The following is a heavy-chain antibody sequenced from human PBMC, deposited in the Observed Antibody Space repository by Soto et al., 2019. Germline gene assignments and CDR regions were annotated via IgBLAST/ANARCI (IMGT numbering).Heavy chain of an antibody. CDR3: ARGRSAAGTIWFAP. V-gene: IGHV1-69*02. CDR1: GGTFSSYT. D-gene: IGHD6-13*01. J-gene: IGHJ5*02. CDR2: IIPILGIA. Sequence: QVQLVQSGAEVKKPGSSVKVSCKASGGTFSSYTISWVRQAPGQGLEWMGRIIPILGIANYAQKFQGRVTITADKSTSTAYMELSSLRSEDTAVYYCARGRSAAGTIWFAPWGQGTLVTVSS.